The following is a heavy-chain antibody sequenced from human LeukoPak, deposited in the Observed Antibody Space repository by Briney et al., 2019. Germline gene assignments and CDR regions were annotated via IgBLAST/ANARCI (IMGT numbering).Heavy chain of an antibody. CDR3: ARDPGIAVAGTKIDY. D-gene: IGHD6-19*01. Sequence: ASVKVSCEASGGTFSSYAIIWVRQAPGQGLEWMGRIIPILGIANYAQKFQGRVTITADKSTSTAYMELSSLRSEDTAVYYCARDPGIAVAGTKIDYWGQGTLVTVSP. CDR1: GGTFSSYA. J-gene: IGHJ4*02. CDR2: IIPILGIA. V-gene: IGHV1-69*04.